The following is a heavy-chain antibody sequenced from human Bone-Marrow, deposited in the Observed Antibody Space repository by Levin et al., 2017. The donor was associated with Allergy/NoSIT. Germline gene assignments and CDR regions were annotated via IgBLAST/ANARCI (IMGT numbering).Heavy chain of an antibody. CDR3: ARAPMVQGAKRWFDP. D-gene: IGHD3-10*01. J-gene: IGHJ5*02. V-gene: IGHV1-69*13. CDR2: IIPIFGTA. CDR1: GGTFSSYA. Sequence: GASVKVSCKASGGTFSSYAISWVRQAPGQGLEWMGGIIPIFGTANYAQKFQGRVTITADESTSTAYMELSSLRSEDTAVYYCARAPMVQGAKRWFDPWGQGTLVTVSS.